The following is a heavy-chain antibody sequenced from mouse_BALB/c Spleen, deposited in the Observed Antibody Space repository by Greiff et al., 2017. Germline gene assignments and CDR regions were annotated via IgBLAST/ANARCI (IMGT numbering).Heavy chain of an antibody. V-gene: IGHV3-6*02. CDR2: ISYDGSN. CDR3: ARRYGNYGFFDY. Sequence: EVKVEESGPGLVKPSQSLSLTCSVTGYSITSGYYWNWIRQFPGNKLEWMGYISYDGSNNYNPSLKNRISITRDTSKNQFFLKLNSVTTEDTATYYCARRYGNYGFFDYWGQGTTLTVSS. CDR1: GYSITSGYY. D-gene: IGHD2-1*01. J-gene: IGHJ2*01.